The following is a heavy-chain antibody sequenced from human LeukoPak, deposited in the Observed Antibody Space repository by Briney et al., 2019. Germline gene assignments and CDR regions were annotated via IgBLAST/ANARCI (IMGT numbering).Heavy chain of an antibody. J-gene: IGHJ4*02. CDR1: GFTFSSHW. V-gene: IGHV3-74*01. Sequence: QPGGSLRLSCAASGFTFSSHWMHWVRQAPGKGLVWVSYISGDGSRTTYADSVKGRFTISRDNAKNTLDLQMNSLRAEDTAVYYCGRGGWGTAIDYWAQGTLVTVSS. D-gene: IGHD1-7*01. CDR3: GRGGWGTAIDY. CDR2: ISGDGSRT.